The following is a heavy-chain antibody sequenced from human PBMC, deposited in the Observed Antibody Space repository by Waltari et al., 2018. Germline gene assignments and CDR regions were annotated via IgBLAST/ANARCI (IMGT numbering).Heavy chain of an antibody. Sequence: QVQLVQSGAEVKKPGASVKVSCKASGYTFTSYYMHWVRQAPGQGLEWMGIITPSRGSTSYAQTFQGRGTMTRDMSTSTVYMELSSLRSEDTAVYYCARDRVTMVRGVGWFDPWGQGTLVTVSS. CDR1: GYTFTSYY. CDR3: ARDRVTMVRGVGWFDP. J-gene: IGHJ5*02. CDR2: ITPSRGST. D-gene: IGHD3-10*01. V-gene: IGHV1-46*01.